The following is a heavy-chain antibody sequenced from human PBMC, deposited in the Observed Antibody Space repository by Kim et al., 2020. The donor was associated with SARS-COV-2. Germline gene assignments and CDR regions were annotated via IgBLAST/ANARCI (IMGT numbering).Heavy chain of an antibody. J-gene: IGHJ3*02. CDR1: GFTVSSNY. CDR2: VYSDGST. D-gene: IGHD2-2*03. CDR3: SREARGLRGVDSVRDAFV. V-gene: IGHV3-53*01. Sequence: GGSLRLSCAASGFTVSSNYMSWVRQAPGKGLEWVSVVYSDGSTSYAASSMSRLIIFTDDSNNTAHHQMNSLIAADTAAYYCSREARGLRGVDSVRDAFV.